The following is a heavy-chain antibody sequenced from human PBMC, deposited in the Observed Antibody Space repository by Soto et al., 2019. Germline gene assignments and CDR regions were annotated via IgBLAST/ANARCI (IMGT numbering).Heavy chain of an antibody. D-gene: IGHD6-6*01. CDR1: GFTFSSYG. V-gene: IGHV3-30*18. CDR3: AKVEYSSSWVYFDY. CDR2: ISYDGSNK. J-gene: IGHJ4*02. Sequence: PGGSLRLSCAASGFTFSSYGMHWVRQAPGKGLEWVAVISYDGSNKYYADSVKGRFTISRDNSKNTLYLQMNSLRAEDTAVYYCAKVEYSSSWVYFDYWGQGTLV.